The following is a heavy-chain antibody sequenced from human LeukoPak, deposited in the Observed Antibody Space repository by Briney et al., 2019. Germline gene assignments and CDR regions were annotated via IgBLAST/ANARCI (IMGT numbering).Heavy chain of an antibody. V-gene: IGHV4-31*03. J-gene: IGHJ4*02. CDR1: GGSISSGGYY. D-gene: IGHD1-14*01. Sequence: SETLSLTCTVSGGSISSGGYYWTWIRQHPGKGLEWIGYIYYSGSTYYNPSLKSRVTISVDTSKNQFSLKLSSVPAADTAVYYCARGFGIPGTSTFDYWGQGTLVTVSS. CDR3: ARGFGIPGTSTFDY. CDR2: IYYSGST.